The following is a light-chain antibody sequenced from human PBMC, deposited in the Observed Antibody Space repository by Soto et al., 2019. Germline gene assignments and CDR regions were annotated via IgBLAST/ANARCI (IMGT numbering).Light chain of an antibody. J-gene: IGLJ1*01. CDR2: DVS. V-gene: IGLV2-11*01. CDR1: SSDVGGYNY. CDR3: CSYAGSYTYV. Sequence: QSALTQPRSVSGSPGQSVTISCTGTSSDVGGYNYVSWYQQHPGKAPKLMIYDVSKRPSGVPDRFSGSKSGNTASLTISGLQAEDEDDYYCCSYAGSYTYVFGTGTQVTVL.